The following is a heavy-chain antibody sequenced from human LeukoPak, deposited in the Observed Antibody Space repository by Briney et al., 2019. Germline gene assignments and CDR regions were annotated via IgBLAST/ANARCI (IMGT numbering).Heavy chain of an antibody. CDR1: GYTFTSYG. Sequence: ASVKVSCKASGYTFTSYGISWVRQAPGQGLEWMGWISAYNGNTNYAQKLQGRVTMTRDMSTSTVYMELSSLRSEDTAVYYCARDLAVAGHFDYWGQGTLVTVSS. J-gene: IGHJ4*02. CDR2: ISAYNGNT. CDR3: ARDLAVAGHFDY. D-gene: IGHD6-19*01. V-gene: IGHV1-18*01.